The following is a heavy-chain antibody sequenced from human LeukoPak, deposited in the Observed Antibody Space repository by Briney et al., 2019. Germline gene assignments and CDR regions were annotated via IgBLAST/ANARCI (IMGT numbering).Heavy chain of an antibody. Sequence: SETLSLTCTVSGGSISSSSYYWGWIRQPPGKGLEWIGSIYYSGSTYYNPSLKSRVTISVDTSKNQFSLKLSSVTAADTAVYYRARQGLLWFGGGTFDYWGQGTLVTVSS. V-gene: IGHV4-39*01. CDR1: GGSISSSSYY. CDR3: ARQGLLWFGGGTFDY. CDR2: IYYSGST. D-gene: IGHD3-10*01. J-gene: IGHJ4*02.